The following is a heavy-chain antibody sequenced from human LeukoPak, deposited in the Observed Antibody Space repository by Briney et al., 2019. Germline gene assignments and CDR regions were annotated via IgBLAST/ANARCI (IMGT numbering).Heavy chain of an antibody. Sequence: SETLSLTCAVYGGSLSGYYWSWIRQPPGKGLEWIGEINHGGSTNYNPSLKSRVTISVDTSKNQFSLKLSSVTAADTAVYYCARGSRITMVRGVIIRATTHYYYMDVWGKGTTVTVSS. V-gene: IGHV4-34*01. J-gene: IGHJ6*03. CDR3: ARGSRITMVRGVIIRATTHYYYMDV. CDR1: GGSLSGYY. CDR2: INHGGST. D-gene: IGHD3-10*01.